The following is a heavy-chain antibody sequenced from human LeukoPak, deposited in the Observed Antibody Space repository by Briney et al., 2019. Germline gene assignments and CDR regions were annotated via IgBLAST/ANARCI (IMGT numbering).Heavy chain of an antibody. J-gene: IGHJ4*02. Sequence: PGGSLRLSCAASGFIFSGSAIHWVRQASGKGLEWVGRIRSKTNSYATAYAVSVKGRFTISRDDSKNTAYLQMNSLRAEDTAVYYCAKTAQADYWGQGTLVTVSS. CDR2: IRSKTNSYAT. V-gene: IGHV3-73*01. CDR1: GFIFSGSA. D-gene: IGHD1-14*01. CDR3: AKTAQADY.